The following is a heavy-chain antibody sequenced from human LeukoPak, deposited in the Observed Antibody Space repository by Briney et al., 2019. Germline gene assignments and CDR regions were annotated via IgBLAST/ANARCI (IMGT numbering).Heavy chain of an antibody. Sequence: SQTLSLTCTVSGGSISSGGYYWSWIRQHPGKGLEWIGYIYYSGSTYYNPSLKSRVTISVDTSKNQFSLKLSSMTAADTAVYYCARDSFLVGVVDYWGQGTLVTVSS. V-gene: IGHV4-31*03. J-gene: IGHJ4*02. CDR2: IYYSGST. CDR3: ARDSFLVGVVDY. D-gene: IGHD1-26*01. CDR1: GGSISSGGYY.